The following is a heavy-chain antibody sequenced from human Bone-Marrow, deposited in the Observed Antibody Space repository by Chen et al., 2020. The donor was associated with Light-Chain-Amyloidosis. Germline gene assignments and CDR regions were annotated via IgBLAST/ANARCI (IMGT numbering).Heavy chain of an antibody. D-gene: IGHD5-18*01. CDR2: QWFNGND. CDR3: ATEGRDPGYSYGYLNY. V-gene: IGHV3-33*01. CDR1: GFTFSDFG. Sequence: VQLVESGGGVAQPGTSLRLSCAASGFTFSDFGFHWVRQAPGKGLEWVAVQWFNGNDNYADSVRGRFTISRDSSKNTVYLQMNSLRAEDTALYYCATEGRDPGYSYGYLNYWGQGTLVTVSS. J-gene: IGHJ4*02.